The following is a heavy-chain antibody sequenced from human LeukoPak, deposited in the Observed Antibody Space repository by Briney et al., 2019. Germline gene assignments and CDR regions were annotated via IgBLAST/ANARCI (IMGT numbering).Heavy chain of an antibody. Sequence: SETLSLTCTVSGVSISSGGYYWSWIRQHPGKGLEWIGYIYYSGSTYYNPSLKKRVTISVDTSKNQFSLKLSSVTAADTAVYYCASGDSGSYSVDYWGQGTLVTVSS. CDR2: IYYSGST. J-gene: IGHJ4*02. CDR1: GVSISSGGYY. V-gene: IGHV4-31*03. D-gene: IGHD1-26*01. CDR3: ASGDSGSYSVDY.